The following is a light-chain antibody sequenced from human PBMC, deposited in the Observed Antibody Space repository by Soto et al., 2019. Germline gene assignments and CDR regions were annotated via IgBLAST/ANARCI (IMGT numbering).Light chain of an antibody. Sequence: DIQMTQSPSSLSASXXDRVXITGLASQSIRTYLNWYQQKPGKAPKXXIYSASNLESGVPSRFSGSGSETDFTLTISGLQPEDFAGYYCQQSYSTPRTFGQGTRLEIK. CDR2: SAS. CDR3: QQSYSTPRT. J-gene: IGKJ5*01. V-gene: IGKV1-39*01. CDR1: QSIRTY.